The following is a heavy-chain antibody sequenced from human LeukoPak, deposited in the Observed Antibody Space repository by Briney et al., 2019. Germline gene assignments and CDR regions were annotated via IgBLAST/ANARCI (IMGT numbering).Heavy chain of an antibody. Sequence: GASVKVSCKASGYTFSGYYIHWVRQAPGQGLEWMAWINPSNGDTNYAQKFQGRVTMTRDTSISTAYMELTRLISDDTAVYYCARVGSSGWYVHPTLDYWGQGTLVTVPS. V-gene: IGHV1-2*02. J-gene: IGHJ4*02. D-gene: IGHD6-19*01. CDR1: GYTFSGYY. CDR3: ARVGSSGWYVHPTLDY. CDR2: INPSNGDT.